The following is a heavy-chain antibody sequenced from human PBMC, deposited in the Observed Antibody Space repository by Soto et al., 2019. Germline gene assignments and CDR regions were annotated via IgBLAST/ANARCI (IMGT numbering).Heavy chain of an antibody. J-gene: IGHJ6*02. D-gene: IGHD3-3*01. CDR2: IYYSGST. CDR1: GGCISSSSYY. V-gene: IGHV4-39*01. Sequence: SETLSLTCTVSGGCISSSSYYWGWIRQPPGKGLEWIGSIYYSGSTYYNPSLKSRVTISVDTSKNQFSLKLSSVTAADTAVYYCARTKGSFGVVIYYYYGMDVWGQGTTVTVSS. CDR3: ARTKGSFGVVIYYYYGMDV.